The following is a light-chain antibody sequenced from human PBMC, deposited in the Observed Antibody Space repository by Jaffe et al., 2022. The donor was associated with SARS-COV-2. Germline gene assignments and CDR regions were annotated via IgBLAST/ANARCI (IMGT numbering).Light chain of an antibody. Sequence: EIVLTQSPGTLSLSPGERATLSCRASQSVGSSYLAWYQQKPGQAPRLLIYGASSRATGIPDRFSGSGSGTDFTLTISRLEPEDFAVYYCQQYGVSPPTFGQGTKVEIK. J-gene: IGKJ1*01. CDR1: QSVGSSY. CDR2: GAS. V-gene: IGKV3-20*01. CDR3: QQYGVSPPT.